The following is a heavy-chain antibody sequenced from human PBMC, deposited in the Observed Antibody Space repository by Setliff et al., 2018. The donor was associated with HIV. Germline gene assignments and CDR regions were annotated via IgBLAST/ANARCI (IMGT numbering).Heavy chain of an antibody. CDR1: GYSFARYG. V-gene: IGHV1-18*01. CDR2: ISGFNGNT. J-gene: IGHJ3*02. CDR3: ARVPYRSAWFSGGHDAFDI. Sequence: ASVKVSCKASGYSFARYGLSWVRQAPGQGLEWMGWISGFNGNTKYAQSFQDRVAMTTETATSTAYMEMRSLRSDDTAVYFCARVPYRSAWFSGGHDAFDIWGQGTMVTGSS. D-gene: IGHD6-19*01.